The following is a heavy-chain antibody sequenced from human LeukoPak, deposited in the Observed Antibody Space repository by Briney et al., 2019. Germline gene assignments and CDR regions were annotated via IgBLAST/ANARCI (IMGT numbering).Heavy chain of an antibody. J-gene: IGHJ3*02. Sequence: PGGSLRLSCAASGFTLSSYWVSWVRQAPGKGLEWVAHIKQDGSEKYCVDSVKGRFTISRDNAKNSLYLQMNSLRAEDTAVYYCARGTTDIVAEISDAFDIWGQGTVVTVSS. CDR1: GFTLSSYW. CDR2: IKQDGSEK. CDR3: ARGTTDIVAEISDAFDI. D-gene: IGHD5-12*01. V-gene: IGHV3-7*05.